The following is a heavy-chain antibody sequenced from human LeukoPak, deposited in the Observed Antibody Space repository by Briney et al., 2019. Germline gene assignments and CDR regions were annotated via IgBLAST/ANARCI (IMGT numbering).Heavy chain of an antibody. D-gene: IGHD3-22*01. V-gene: IGHV2-5*01. Sequence: SGPTLVKPTQTLTLTCTFSGFSLSTSGVGVGWIRQPPGKALEWLALIYWNDDKRYSPSLKSRLTITKDTSKNQVVLTMTNMDPVDTATYYCAHRMDSSGSLAYYFDYWGQGTLVTVSS. J-gene: IGHJ4*02. CDR2: IYWNDDK. CDR1: GFSLSTSGVG. CDR3: AHRMDSSGSLAYYFDY.